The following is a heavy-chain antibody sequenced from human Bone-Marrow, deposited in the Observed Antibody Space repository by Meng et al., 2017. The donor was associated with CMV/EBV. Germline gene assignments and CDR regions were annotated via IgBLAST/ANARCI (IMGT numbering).Heavy chain of an antibody. CDR3: ARDLSGSRDY. CDR1: GFTFSNYW. CDR2: INEDGRIT. Sequence: QRVESGGGLVQPWGSLRLSCEDSGFTFSNYWMHWVRQVPGEGLVWVSRINEDGRITSYADSVKGRFTISRDNARNTLYLQMNSLRADDSAVYYCARDLSGSRDYWGRGTLVTVSS. D-gene: IGHD1-26*01. J-gene: IGHJ4*02. V-gene: IGHV3-74*01.